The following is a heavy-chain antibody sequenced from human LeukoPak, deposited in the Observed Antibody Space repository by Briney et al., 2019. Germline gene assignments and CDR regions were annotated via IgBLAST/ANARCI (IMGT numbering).Heavy chain of an antibody. D-gene: IGHD2-21*01. CDR3: ARDPHLAVRGAY. V-gene: IGHV1-2*02. J-gene: IGHJ4*02. CDR1: GYTFTGYY. Sequence: GASAKVSCKASGYTFTGYYMHWVRQAPGQGLEWMGWINPNSGGTNYAQKFQGRVTMTRDTSISTAYMELSRLRSDDTAVYYCARDPHLAVRGAYWGQGTLVTVSS. CDR2: INPNSGGT.